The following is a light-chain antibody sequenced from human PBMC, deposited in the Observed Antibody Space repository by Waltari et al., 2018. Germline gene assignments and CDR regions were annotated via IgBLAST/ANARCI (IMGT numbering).Light chain of an antibody. V-gene: IGLV2-23*01. CDR1: SSDIGS. Sequence: SALTQPASVSGSPGQSITISCPGTSSDIGSVSWYQQHPGMAPKLMIYEGTKRPSGLSNRFSGSKSGNTASLTISGLQAEDDADYYCCSFAGGSSWVFGGGTKVTVL. CDR3: CSFAGGSSWV. CDR2: EGT. J-gene: IGLJ3*02.